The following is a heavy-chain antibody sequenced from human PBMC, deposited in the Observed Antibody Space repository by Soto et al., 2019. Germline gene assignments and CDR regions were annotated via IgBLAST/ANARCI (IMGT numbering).Heavy chain of an antibody. CDR1: GFSLTSPGMC. V-gene: IGHV2-70*13. J-gene: IGHJ6*02. Sequence: SGPTLVNPTETLTLSCTFSGFSLTSPGMCVSWIRQSPGKALEWLALIEREDDDKYYGTSLKTRLTITKDTRKNQMVLTMANMEPADTATYYCARSIRGPRRFNGMDVWGQGTTVTVSS. CDR2: IEREDDDK. CDR3: ARSIRGPRRFNGMDV. D-gene: IGHD1-20*01.